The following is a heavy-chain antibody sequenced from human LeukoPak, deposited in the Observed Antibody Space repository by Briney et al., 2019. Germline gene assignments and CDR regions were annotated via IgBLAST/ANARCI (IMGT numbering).Heavy chain of an antibody. CDR2: INPNSGGT. J-gene: IGHJ4*02. CDR3: ARDDSYGYYFDY. V-gene: IGHV1-2*02. CDR1: GYTFTGYY. Sequence: APVKVSCKASGYTFTGYYMHWVRQAPGQGLEWMGWINPNSGGTNYAQKFQGRVTMTRDTSISTAYMELSRLRSDDTAVYYCARDDSYGYYFDYWGQGTLVTVSS. D-gene: IGHD5-18*01.